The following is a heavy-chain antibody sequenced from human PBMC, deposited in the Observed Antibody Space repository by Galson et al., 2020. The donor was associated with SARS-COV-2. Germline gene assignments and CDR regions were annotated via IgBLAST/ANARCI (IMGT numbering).Heavy chain of an antibody. J-gene: IGHJ4*02. CDR3: AKETVDYTSSYFDS. D-gene: IGHD2-2*01. V-gene: IGHV3-30*04. Sequence: GESLKISCAASGFTFRTYAMPWVRQAQGRGLEGLAIISSDGNNEYADSVKGQFNISRDNSKNTVYLQMNSLRPEDTAVYYCAKETVDYTSSYFDSWGQGTLVTVSS. CDR1: GFTFRTYA. CDR2: ISSDGNNE.